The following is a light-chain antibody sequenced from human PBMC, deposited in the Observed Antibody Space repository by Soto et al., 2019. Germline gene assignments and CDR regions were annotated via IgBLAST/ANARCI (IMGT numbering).Light chain of an antibody. CDR2: GAS. CDR1: QNIGSS. J-gene: IGKJ2*01. CDR3: QQSYHSPET. Sequence: DILMTQSPSSLSASVGDRVTILCRASQNIGSSLFWYQQKPGTAPKVLIYGASSLHTGVPSRFSGRGSVTSFALSSSNLQPEDFATYFCQQSYHSPETFVQGTKLTIK. V-gene: IGKV1-39*01.